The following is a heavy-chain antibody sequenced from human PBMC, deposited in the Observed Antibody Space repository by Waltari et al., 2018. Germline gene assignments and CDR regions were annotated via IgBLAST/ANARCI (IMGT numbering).Heavy chain of an antibody. CDR1: GLPVNSGFF. Sequence: QVQLQESGPGLVNPSEPLSLTCAVSGLPVNSGFFWGCLRQAPGVGREWRGSLYHIGDTYYNPSLESRVTISRDTSKNQFSLKVRSVTAADTALYYCVRRHWEAGYYRDQWGPGTLVTVSS. CDR3: VRRHWEAGYYRDQ. J-gene: IGHJ4*02. D-gene: IGHD3-9*01. CDR2: LYHIGDT. V-gene: IGHV4-38-2*01.